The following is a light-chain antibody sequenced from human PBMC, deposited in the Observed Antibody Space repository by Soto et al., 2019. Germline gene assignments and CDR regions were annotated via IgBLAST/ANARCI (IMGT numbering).Light chain of an antibody. CDR1: SSDVGGYNY. V-gene: IGLV2-14*01. J-gene: IGLJ2*01. CDR3: SSYTSSSPVV. Sequence: QSALTQPASVSGSPGQSITISCTGTSSDVGGYNYVSWYQQHPGKAPKLMIYDDSNRPSGVSIRFSGSKSGNTASLTISGPQAEDEDDYYCSSYTSSSPVVFGGGTKLTVL. CDR2: DDS.